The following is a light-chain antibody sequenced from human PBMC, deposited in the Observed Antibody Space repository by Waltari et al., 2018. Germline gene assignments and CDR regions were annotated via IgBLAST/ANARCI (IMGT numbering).Light chain of an antibody. CDR3: CSYADGNTYL. Sequence: QSALTQPRSVSRSPGQSVTISCTGTSSDVGGYRYVSWYQQRPGQAPKLLIYDLTYRPSGVPDRFSGSKSGNTASLTISGLQAEDEADYYCCSYADGNTYLFGTGTFVTVL. CDR2: DLT. V-gene: IGLV2-11*01. CDR1: SSDVGGYRY. J-gene: IGLJ1*01.